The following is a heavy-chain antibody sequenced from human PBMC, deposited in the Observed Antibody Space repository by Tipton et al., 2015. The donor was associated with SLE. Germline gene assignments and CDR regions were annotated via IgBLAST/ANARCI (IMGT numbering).Heavy chain of an antibody. CDR3: AREWGDAFDI. J-gene: IGHJ3*02. CDR2: IYYSGSI. D-gene: IGHD3-16*01. Sequence: LSLTCTVSGGSISGHYWSWIRQPPGKGLEWIGYIYYSGSISYNPSLKSRVTISVDTSKNQFSLKLSSVTAADTAVYYCAREWGDAFDIWGQGTMVTVSS. V-gene: IGHV4-59*11. CDR1: GGSISGHY.